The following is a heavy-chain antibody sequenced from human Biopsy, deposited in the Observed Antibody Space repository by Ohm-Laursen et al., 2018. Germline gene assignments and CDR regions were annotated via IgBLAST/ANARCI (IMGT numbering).Heavy chain of an antibody. CDR1: GFTFRDWG. J-gene: IGHJ6*02. V-gene: IGHV3-30*18. CDR3: AKSYGDYWGDYYYGLDV. CDR2: ISYDGSNK. Sequence: SLRLSCAASGFTFRDWGMLWVRQAPDKGLEWVALISYDGSNKYYADSVKGRFTISRDNSKNTLHLQMNSLRAEDTAIYYCAKSYGDYWGDYYYGLDVWGQGATVTVSS. D-gene: IGHD4-17*01.